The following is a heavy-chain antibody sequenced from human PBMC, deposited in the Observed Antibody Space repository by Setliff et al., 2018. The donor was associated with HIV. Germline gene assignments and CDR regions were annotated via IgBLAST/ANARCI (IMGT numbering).Heavy chain of an antibody. CDR2: IYYSGST. Sequence: SETLSLTCTVSGGSISGHYWNWIRQPPGKGLEWIGYIYYSGSTNYNPSLKSRVTISVDTSKNQFSLKLTSVTAADTAFYYCARGRRGYNFRLDYWGPGTLVTVSS. CDR1: GGSISGHY. J-gene: IGHJ4*02. D-gene: IGHD3-22*01. CDR3: ARGRRGYNFRLDY. V-gene: IGHV4-59*11.